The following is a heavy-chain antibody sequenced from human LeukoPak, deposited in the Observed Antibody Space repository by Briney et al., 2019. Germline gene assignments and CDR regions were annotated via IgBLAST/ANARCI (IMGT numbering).Heavy chain of an antibody. CDR2: IRYDGSNK. J-gene: IGHJ4*02. CDR3: ARAAYYDILTGNRYYFDY. CDR1: GFTFSSYG. V-gene: IGHV3-30*02. Sequence: GGSLRLSCAASGFTFSSYGMHWVRQAPGKGLEWVAFIRYDGSNKYYADSVKGRFTISRDNSKNTLYLQMNSLRAEDTAVYYCARAAYYDILTGNRYYFDYWGQGTLVTVSS. D-gene: IGHD3-9*01.